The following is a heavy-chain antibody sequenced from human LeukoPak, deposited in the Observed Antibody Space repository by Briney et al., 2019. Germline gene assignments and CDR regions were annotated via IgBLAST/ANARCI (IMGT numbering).Heavy chain of an antibody. CDR2: IYYSGTT. J-gene: IGHJ4*02. Sequence: KPSETLSLTCTVSGASMSSSGFYWGWIRQPPGKGLEWIGSIYYSGTTNYNPSLKSRVTISVDTSKNQFSLKLTSVTAADTAVYYCARHSSGSYRLMDYWGRGILVTVSS. V-gene: IGHV4-39*01. D-gene: IGHD1-26*01. CDR3: ARHSSGSYRLMDY. CDR1: GASMSSSGFY.